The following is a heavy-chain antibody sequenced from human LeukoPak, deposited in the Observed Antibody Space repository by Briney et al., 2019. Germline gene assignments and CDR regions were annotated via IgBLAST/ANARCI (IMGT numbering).Heavy chain of an antibody. Sequence: SVTVSCKASGGTFSSYAISWVRQAPGQGLEWMGGIIPIFGTANYAQKFQGRVTITADESTSTAYMELSSLRSVDTAVYYCARNQYSSSAYYYYGMDVWGQGTTVTVSS. D-gene: IGHD6-13*01. CDR2: IIPIFGTA. CDR3: ARNQYSSSAYYYYGMDV. J-gene: IGHJ6*02. CDR1: GGTFSSYA. V-gene: IGHV1-69*01.